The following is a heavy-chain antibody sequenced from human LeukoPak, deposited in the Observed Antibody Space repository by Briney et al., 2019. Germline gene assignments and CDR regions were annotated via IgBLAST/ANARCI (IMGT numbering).Heavy chain of an antibody. V-gene: IGHV1-2*02. J-gene: IGHJ4*02. Sequence: GASVKVSCKASGYTFTGYYMHWVRQAPGQGLEWMGWINSNSGGTNYAQKFQGRVTMTRDTSISTAYMELSRLRSDDTAVYYCARDFDCGGDCSGLDYWGQGTLVTVSS. CDR1: GYTFTGYY. D-gene: IGHD2-21*01. CDR3: ARDFDCGGDCSGLDY. CDR2: INSNSGGT.